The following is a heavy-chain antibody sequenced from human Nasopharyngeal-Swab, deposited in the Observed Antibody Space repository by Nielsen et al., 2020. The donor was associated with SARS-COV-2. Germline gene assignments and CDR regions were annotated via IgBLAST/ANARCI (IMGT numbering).Heavy chain of an antibody. D-gene: IGHD6-19*01. V-gene: IGHV3-30*04. CDR1: GFTFSSYA. CDR3: AREPSFYSSGWGYYFDY. Sequence: GGSLRLSCAASGFTFSSYAMHWVRQAPGKGLEWVAVISYDGSNKYYADSVKGRFTISRDNSKNTLFLQMNSLRAEDTAVYCCAREPSFYSSGWGYYFDYWGQGTLVTVSS. J-gene: IGHJ4*02. CDR2: ISYDGSNK.